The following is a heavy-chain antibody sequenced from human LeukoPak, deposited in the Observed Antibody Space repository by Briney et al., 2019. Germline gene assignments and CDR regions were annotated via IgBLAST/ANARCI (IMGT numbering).Heavy chain of an antibody. V-gene: IGHV3-11*01. CDR2: ISSGGSPI. D-gene: IGHD4-17*01. CDR3: ARRLDFGDYGNGFDH. J-gene: IGHJ4*02. Sequence: GGSLRLSCAASGFIFSDYYMTWIRQAPGRGLEWVSYISSGGSPIHYADSVKGRFTISRDNAKNSLHLQMNSLRGDDTAVYYCARRLDFGDYGNGFDHWGQGALVTVSS. CDR1: GFIFSDYY.